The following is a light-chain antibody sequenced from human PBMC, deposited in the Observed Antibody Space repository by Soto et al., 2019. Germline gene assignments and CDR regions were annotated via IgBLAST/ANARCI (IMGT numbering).Light chain of an antibody. Sequence: QSVLTQPPSVSGAPGQRVTISCTGCLSNIGAGYDVNWYQQLPGTAPKLLIFGDSNRPSGVPDRFSGSKSGTSASLAITGLQAADEADYYCQSSDSRLSGSDVFGTGTKLTVL. J-gene: IGLJ1*01. V-gene: IGLV1-40*01. CDR3: QSSDSRLSGSDV. CDR2: GDS. CDR1: LSNIGAGYD.